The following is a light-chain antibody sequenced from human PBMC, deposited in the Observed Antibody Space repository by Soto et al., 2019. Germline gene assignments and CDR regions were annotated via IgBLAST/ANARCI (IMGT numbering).Light chain of an antibody. V-gene: IGKV3-15*01. CDR3: QQYNNWPSIT. J-gene: IGKJ5*01. CDR1: QSVSSN. CDR2: GAS. Sequence: EILMTPSPATLSVSPGERATLSFSSSQSVSSNLAWYQQKPGQAPRLLIYGASTRATGIPARFSGSGSGTEFTLTISSLQSEDFAVYYCQQYNNWPSITFGQGTRLEIK.